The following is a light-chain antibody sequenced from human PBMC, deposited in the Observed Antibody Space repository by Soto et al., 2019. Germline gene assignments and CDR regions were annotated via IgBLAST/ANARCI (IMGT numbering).Light chain of an antibody. CDR3: MQALQTPIT. Sequence: DIVMTQSPLSLPVTPGEPASISCRSSQSLLHSNGYNYFDWYLQKPGQSPQLLIYLGSNRASGVPDMFSGSGSGTEFTLKISRVEAEDVGVYYCMQALQTPITFGQGTRLEIK. V-gene: IGKV2-28*01. CDR1: QSLLHSNGYNY. J-gene: IGKJ5*01. CDR2: LGS.